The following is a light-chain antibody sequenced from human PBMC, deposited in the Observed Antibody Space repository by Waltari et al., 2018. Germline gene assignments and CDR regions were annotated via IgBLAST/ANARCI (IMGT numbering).Light chain of an antibody. V-gene: IGKV2-28*01. Sequence: DILLTQTPLSLPITPGEPASISCRSSQSLLHSDGYTYLEWYLKKPGQSPQLLLYLASKRASGVHDRFSGRGSGTEFTLKISRVEGEDVGVYYWMQGTQLQFTFGPGTKLDIK. CDR1: QSLLHSDGYTY. CDR3: MQGTQLQFT. J-gene: IGKJ3*01. CDR2: LAS.